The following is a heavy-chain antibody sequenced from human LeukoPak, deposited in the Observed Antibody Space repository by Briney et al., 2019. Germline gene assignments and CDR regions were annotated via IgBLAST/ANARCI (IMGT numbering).Heavy chain of an antibody. D-gene: IGHD6-13*01. CDR1: GGSFSGYY. V-gene: IGHV4-34*01. Sequence: SETLSLTCAVYGGSFSGYYWSWIRQPPGKGLEWIGEINHSGSTNYNPSLKSRVTISVDTSKNQFSLKLSSVTAADTALYYCTSSSHSSIRFDYWGQGTLVTVSS. J-gene: IGHJ4*02. CDR2: INHSGST. CDR3: TSSSHSSIRFDY.